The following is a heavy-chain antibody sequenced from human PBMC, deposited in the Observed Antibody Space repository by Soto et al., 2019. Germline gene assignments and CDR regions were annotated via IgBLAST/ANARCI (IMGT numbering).Heavy chain of an antibody. CDR2: IYSTGST. CDR1: GGSISNSY. Sequence: SETLSLTCTVSGGSISNSYWSWIRQSPEKGLEWIGYIYSTGSTNYNPSLKSRVTISVDTSKNQFSLKLSSVTAAGTAVYYCARRYGSCFDYWGQGTLVTVSS. J-gene: IGHJ4*02. D-gene: IGHD5-18*01. V-gene: IGHV4-59*08. CDR3: ARRYGSCFDY.